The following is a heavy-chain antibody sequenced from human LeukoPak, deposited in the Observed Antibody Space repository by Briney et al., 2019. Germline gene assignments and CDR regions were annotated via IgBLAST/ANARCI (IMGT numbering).Heavy chain of an antibody. CDR1: GFTFSSYA. D-gene: IGHD6-13*01. V-gene: IGHV3-21*01. CDR3: AREGDSSSSDLDY. J-gene: IGHJ4*02. Sequence: GGSLRLSCAASGFTFSSYAMSWVRQAPGKGLEWVSSISSSSSYIYYADSVKGRFTISRDNAKNSLYLQMNSLRAEDTAVYYCAREGDSSSSDLDYWGQGTLVTVSS. CDR2: ISSSSSYI.